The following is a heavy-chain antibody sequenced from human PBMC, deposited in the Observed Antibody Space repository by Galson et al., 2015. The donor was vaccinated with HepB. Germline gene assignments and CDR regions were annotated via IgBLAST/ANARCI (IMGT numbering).Heavy chain of an antibody. CDR2: IWYDGSNK. Sequence: SLRLSCAASGFTFRSYGMHWVRQAPGKGLEWVAVIWYDGSNKYYADSVKGRFTISRDNSENTLYLQMNSLRAEDTALYYCARVSFYIWGSYEDYWGQGTLVTVSS. CDR3: ARVSFYIWGSYEDY. J-gene: IGHJ4*02. CDR1: GFTFRSYG. D-gene: IGHD3-16*01. V-gene: IGHV3-33*01.